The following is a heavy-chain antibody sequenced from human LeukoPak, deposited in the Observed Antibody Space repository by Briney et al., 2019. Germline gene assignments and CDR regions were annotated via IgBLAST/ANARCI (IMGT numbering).Heavy chain of an antibody. D-gene: IGHD1-26*01. J-gene: IGHJ5*02. V-gene: IGHV1-46*01. CDR1: GYSFTSHY. Sequence: ASVKVSCKASGYSFTSHYMHWVRQAPGQGLEWLGLINPSGSCTLYAQRFQGRITMTRDMSTTTDYMELSSLTYDDTAVYYCARDNSVGDVAWWFDPWGQGTLVTVSS. CDR3: ARDNSVGDVAWWFDP. CDR2: INPSGSCT.